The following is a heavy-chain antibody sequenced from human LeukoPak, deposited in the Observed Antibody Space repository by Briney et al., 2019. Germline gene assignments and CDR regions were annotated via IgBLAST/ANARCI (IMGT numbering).Heavy chain of an antibody. J-gene: IGHJ1*01. Sequence: PSETLSLTCTVSGGSISSGSYYWSWIRQPAGKGLEWIGRIYTSGSTNYNPSLKSRFTISVDTSKNQFSLKLSSVTAADTAVYYCASYYDSSVLSREYFQHWGQGTLVTVSS. D-gene: IGHD3-22*01. CDR2: IYTSGST. V-gene: IGHV4-61*02. CDR1: GGSISSGSYY. CDR3: ASYYDSSVLSREYFQH.